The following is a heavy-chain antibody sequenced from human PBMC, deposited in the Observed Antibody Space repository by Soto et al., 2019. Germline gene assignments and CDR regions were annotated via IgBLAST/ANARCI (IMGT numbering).Heavy chain of an antibody. CDR3: ARYSSSWYGFDY. CDR1: GGSISSYY. Sequence: SETLSLTCTVSGGSISSYYWSWIRQPPGKGLEWIGYIYYSGSTNYNPSLKSRVTISVDTSKNQFSLKLSSVTAADTAVYYCARYSSSWYGFDYWGQGTLVTVSS. V-gene: IGHV4-59*08. CDR2: IYYSGST. D-gene: IGHD6-13*01. J-gene: IGHJ4*02.